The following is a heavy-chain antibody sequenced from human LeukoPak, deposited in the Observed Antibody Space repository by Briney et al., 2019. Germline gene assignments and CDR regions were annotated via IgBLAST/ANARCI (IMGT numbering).Heavy chain of an antibody. CDR3: AREIVVVPAAIPSRGAFDI. D-gene: IGHD2-2*02. Sequence: SETLSLTCTVSGGSISSYYWSWIRQPAGKGLEWIGRIYTSGSTNYNPSLKSRVTMSVDTSKNQFSLKLSSVTAADTAVYYYAREIVVVPAAIPSRGAFDIWGQGTMVTVSS. J-gene: IGHJ3*02. CDR2: IYTSGST. V-gene: IGHV4-4*07. CDR1: GGSISSYY.